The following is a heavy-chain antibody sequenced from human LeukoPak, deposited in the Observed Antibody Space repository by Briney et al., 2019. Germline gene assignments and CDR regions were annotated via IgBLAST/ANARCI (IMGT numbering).Heavy chain of an antibody. V-gene: IGHV3-7*04. Sequence: GGSLRLSCAASGFTFSSYWMSWVRQAPGKGLEWVANIKQDGSEKYYVDSVKGRFTISRDNAKNSLYLQMNSLRAEDTAVYYCARAAGDYIYYYYYMDVWGKGTTVTISS. CDR2: IKQDGSEK. D-gene: IGHD4-17*01. J-gene: IGHJ6*03. CDR3: ARAAGDYIYYYYYMDV. CDR1: GFTFSSYW.